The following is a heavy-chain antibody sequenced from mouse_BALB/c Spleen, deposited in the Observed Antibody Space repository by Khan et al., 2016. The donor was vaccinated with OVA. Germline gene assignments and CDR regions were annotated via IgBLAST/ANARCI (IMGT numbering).Heavy chain of an antibody. CDR1: GFTLSDYY. CDR3: IRGYYGDPFAY. CDR2: LSDGVSYI. J-gene: IGHJ3*01. Sequence: EVELVESGGGLVKPGGSLKLSCAASGFTLSDYYMYWVRQTPDERLEWVATLSDGVSYIYYSVNVKGRFTIYRDNAKNNLYLQMSSLKYEDSAMYYCIRGYYGDPFAYWGHGTLVTVSA. D-gene: IGHD2-13*01. V-gene: IGHV5-4*02.